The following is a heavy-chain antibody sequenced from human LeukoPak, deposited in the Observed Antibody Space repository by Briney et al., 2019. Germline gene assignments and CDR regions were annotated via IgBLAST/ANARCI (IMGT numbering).Heavy chain of an antibody. CDR1: GFTFGRKY. Sequence: GGSLRLSCAASGFTFGRKYMAWVRQATGKGLEWVSTIHFGGGPSYADSVKGRFTISRDNSKNMVHLQMKTLTVEDTGVYYCVRDGEDYAYFDYWGQGALVTVSS. D-gene: IGHD4-17*01. CDR2: IHFGGGP. V-gene: IGHV3-66*01. CDR3: VRDGEDYAYFDY. J-gene: IGHJ4*02.